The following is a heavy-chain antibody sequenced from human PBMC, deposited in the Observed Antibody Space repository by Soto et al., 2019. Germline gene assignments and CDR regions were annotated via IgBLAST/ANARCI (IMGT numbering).Heavy chain of an antibody. CDR3: AKILQLGDYAYYYYGMDV. D-gene: IGHD4-17*01. Sequence: QVQLVESGGGVVQPGRSLRLSCAASGFTFSSYGMHWVRQAPGKGLEWVAVISYDGSNKYYADSVKGRFTISRDNSKNTLYLQMNSLRAEDTAVYYCAKILQLGDYAYYYYGMDVWGQGTTSPSP. CDR2: ISYDGSNK. J-gene: IGHJ6*02. CDR1: GFTFSSYG. V-gene: IGHV3-30*18.